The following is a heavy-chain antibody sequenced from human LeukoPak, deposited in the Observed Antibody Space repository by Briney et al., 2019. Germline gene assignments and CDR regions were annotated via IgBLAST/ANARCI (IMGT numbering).Heavy chain of an antibody. CDR1: GFTFSSYA. J-gene: IGHJ4*02. V-gene: IGHV3-30*02. CDR3: AKDRAWDLDY. Sequence: PGGSLRLSCAASGFTFSSYAMYWVRQAPGKGLEWVAFIRYDGSNKYYADSVKGRFTISRDNSKNTLYLQMNSLRAEDTAVYYCAKDRAWDLDYWGQGTLVTVSS. CDR2: IRYDGSNK. D-gene: IGHD1-26*01.